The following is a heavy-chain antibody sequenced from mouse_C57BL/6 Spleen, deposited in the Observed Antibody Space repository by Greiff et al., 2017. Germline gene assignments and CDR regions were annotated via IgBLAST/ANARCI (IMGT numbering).Heavy chain of an antibody. Sequence: EVQLQQSGAEFVRPGASLKLSCTASGFNIKDDYMPWVKQRPEQGLEWIAWIDPENGDTEYASKFQGKATITADTSSNTVYLQLSSLTSEDTAVYYCTTFWDGDYWGQGTTLTVAS. CDR3: TTFWDGDY. CDR1: GFNIKDDY. V-gene: IGHV14-4*01. CDR2: IDPENGDT. D-gene: IGHD4-1*01. J-gene: IGHJ2*01.